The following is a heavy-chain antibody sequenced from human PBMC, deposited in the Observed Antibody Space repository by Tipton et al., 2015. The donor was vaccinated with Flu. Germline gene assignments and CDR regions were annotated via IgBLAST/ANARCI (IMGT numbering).Heavy chain of an antibody. D-gene: IGHD2-2*01. CDR3: ARDPSLGMPDYFDY. J-gene: IGHJ4*02. Sequence: TLFLTCTVSGGSIGSYYWNWIRQPPGKGLEWIGYIYNSEYTKYNPSLKSRVTISVDTSKKQFSLRLRSVTAADTAVYYCARDPSLGMPDYFDYWGQGTLVTASS. V-gene: IGHV4-59*12. CDR2: IYNSEYT. CDR1: GGSIGSYY.